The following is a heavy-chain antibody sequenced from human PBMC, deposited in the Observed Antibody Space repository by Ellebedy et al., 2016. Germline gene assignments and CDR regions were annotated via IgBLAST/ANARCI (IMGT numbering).Heavy chain of an antibody. V-gene: IGHV1-69*13. Sequence: SVKVSCXASGGTFSSYAISWVRQAPGQGLEWMGGIIPIFGTANYAQKFQGRVTITADESTSTAYMELSSLRSEDTAVYYCARAADSSRSYYYYGMDVWGQGTTVTVSS. CDR2: IIPIFGTA. D-gene: IGHD1-14*01. CDR3: ARAADSSRSYYYYGMDV. J-gene: IGHJ6*02. CDR1: GGTFSSYA.